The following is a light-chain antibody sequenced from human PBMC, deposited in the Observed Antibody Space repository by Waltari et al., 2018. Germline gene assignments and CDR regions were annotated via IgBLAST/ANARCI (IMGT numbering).Light chain of an antibody. V-gene: IGLV2-14*03. CDR3: SSYINSSTLEV. CDR1: SSDVSGYNY. CDR2: DVR. Sequence: QAALTQPASVSGSPSQSITISCAGTSSDVSGYNYVSLYQQHPGKAPRLMVFDVRNRPSGVSNRFSGSKSGTTASLTIPGLQAEGEADYYCSSYINSSTLEVLGGGTRLTVL. J-gene: IGLJ3*02.